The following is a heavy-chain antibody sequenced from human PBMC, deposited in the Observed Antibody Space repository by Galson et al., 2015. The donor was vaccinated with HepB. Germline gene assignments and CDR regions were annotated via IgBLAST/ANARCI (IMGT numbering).Heavy chain of an antibody. D-gene: IGHD6-13*01. CDR1: GYTFSSYW. V-gene: IGHV5-51*01. Sequence: QSGAEVKKPGESLKISCKASGYTFSSYWIGWVRQMPGKGLEWMGIIYPGDSETRYSPSFQGQVTISDDKSISTAYLQWNSLKASDTAMYYCARRGEGYSLFDYWGQGTLVTVSS. J-gene: IGHJ4*02. CDR2: IYPGDSET. CDR3: ARRGEGYSLFDY.